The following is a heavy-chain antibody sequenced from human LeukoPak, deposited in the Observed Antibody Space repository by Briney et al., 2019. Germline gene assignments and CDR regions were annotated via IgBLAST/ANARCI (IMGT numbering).Heavy chain of an antibody. CDR3: AMERDYYGSGSYYRTDY. D-gene: IGHD3-10*01. V-gene: IGHV3-23*01. CDR1: GFTFSSYA. CDR2: ISGSGGST. J-gene: IGHJ4*02. Sequence: GGSLRLSCAASGFTFSSYAMSWVRQAPGKGLEWVSAISGSGGSTYYADSVKGRLTISRDNSKNTLYLQMNSLRAEDTAVYYCAMERDYYGSGSYYRTDYWGQGTLVTVSS.